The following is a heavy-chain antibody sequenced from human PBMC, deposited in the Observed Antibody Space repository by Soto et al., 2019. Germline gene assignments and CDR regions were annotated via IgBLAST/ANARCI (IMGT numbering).Heavy chain of an antibody. V-gene: IGHV1-18*01. CDR3: ARVGFWYNWNVTPLRGFDP. CDR2: ISAYNGNT. D-gene: IGHD1-1*01. CDR1: GYTFTSYG. J-gene: IGHJ5*02. Sequence: QVQLVQSGAEVKKPGASVKVSCKASGYTFTSYGISWVRQAPGQGLEWMGWISAYNGNTNYAQKLQGRVPMTTDTPTSTAYMELRGLRSDDTAVYYGARVGFWYNWNVTPLRGFDPWGQGTLVTVSS.